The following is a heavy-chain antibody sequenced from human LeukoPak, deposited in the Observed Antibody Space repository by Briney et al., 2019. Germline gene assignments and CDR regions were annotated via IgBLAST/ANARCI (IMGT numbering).Heavy chain of an antibody. CDR1: GYTFTSYA. J-gene: IGHJ5*02. CDR2: INAGNGNT. Sequence: GASVKVSCKASGYTFTSYAMHWVRQAPGQRLEWMGWINAGNGNTKYSQKFQGRVTITRDTSASTAYMELSSLRSEDTAVYYCARMGVAGTRWFDLWGQGTLVTVSS. V-gene: IGHV1-3*01. D-gene: IGHD6-19*01. CDR3: ARMGVAGTRWFDL.